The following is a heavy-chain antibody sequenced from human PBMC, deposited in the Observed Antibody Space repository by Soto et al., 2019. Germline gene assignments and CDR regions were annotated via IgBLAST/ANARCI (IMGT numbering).Heavy chain of an antibody. D-gene: IGHD1-26*01. V-gene: IGHV4-4*02. J-gene: IGHJ4*02. CDR2: IYHSGST. Sequence: PSETLSLTCAVSGGSISSSNWWSWVRQPPGKGLEWIGEIYHSGSTNYNPSLKSRVTISVDKSKNQFSLKLSSVTAADTAVYYCARGRGGSYPIGADYRGQGTLVTVSS. CDR1: GGSISSSNW. CDR3: ARGRGGSYPIGADY.